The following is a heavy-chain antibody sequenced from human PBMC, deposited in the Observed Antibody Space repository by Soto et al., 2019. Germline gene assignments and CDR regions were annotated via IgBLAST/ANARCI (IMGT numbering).Heavy chain of an antibody. D-gene: IGHD6-19*01. Sequence: AAVKVSCKASGCTFSSYAISWVRQAPGQGLEWMGGIIPIFGTANYAQKFQGRVTITADESTSTAYMELSSLRSEDTAVYYCARMEGGAVAGTVQTVDGGMDVWGQGTTVTVSS. CDR2: IIPIFGTA. J-gene: IGHJ6*02. CDR3: ARMEGGAVAGTVQTVDGGMDV. CDR1: GCTFSSYA. V-gene: IGHV1-69*13.